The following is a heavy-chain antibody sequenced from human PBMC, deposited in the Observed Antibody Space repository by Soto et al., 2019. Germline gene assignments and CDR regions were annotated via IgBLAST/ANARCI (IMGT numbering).Heavy chain of an antibody. V-gene: IGHV1-18*01. Sequence: ASVKVSCKASGYTFTSYGISWVRQAPGQGLEWMGWISAYNGNTNYAQKLQGRVTMTTDTSTSTAYMELRSLRSDDTAVYYCARGPGRGYCSSTSCYWIGNWFDPWGQGTLVTVSS. D-gene: IGHD2-2*01. CDR1: GYTFTSYG. CDR2: ISAYNGNT. J-gene: IGHJ5*02. CDR3: ARGPGRGYCSSTSCYWIGNWFDP.